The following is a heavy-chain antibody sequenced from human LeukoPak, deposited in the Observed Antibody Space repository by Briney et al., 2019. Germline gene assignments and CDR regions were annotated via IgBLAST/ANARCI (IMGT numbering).Heavy chain of an antibody. V-gene: IGHV4-34*01. J-gene: IGHJ5*02. CDR3: ARGIRRVVPAANNWFDP. D-gene: IGHD2-2*01. CDR1: GGSFSGYY. Sequence: KASETLSLTCAVYGGSFSGYYWSWIRQPPGKGLEWIGEINHSGSTNYNPSLKSRVTISVDTSKNQFSLKLSSVTAADTAVYYCARGIRRVVPAANNWFDPWGQGTLVTVSS. CDR2: INHSGST.